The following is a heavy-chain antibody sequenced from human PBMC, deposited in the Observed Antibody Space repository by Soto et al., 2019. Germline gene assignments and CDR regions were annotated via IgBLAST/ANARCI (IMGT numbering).Heavy chain of an antibody. D-gene: IGHD1-26*01. V-gene: IGHV5-51*01. Sequence: PGESLKISCQTSGYSFTGYWIGWVRQMPGKGLEWMGPIYPGGSDIRNSPSFQGQVTFSVDTSLSTAFLHWSSLKASDTAMYFWAKRGRSAADPIDVWGPGTMVTVSS. J-gene: IGHJ3*01. CDR2: IYPGGSDI. CDR3: AKRGRSAADPIDV. CDR1: GYSFTGYW.